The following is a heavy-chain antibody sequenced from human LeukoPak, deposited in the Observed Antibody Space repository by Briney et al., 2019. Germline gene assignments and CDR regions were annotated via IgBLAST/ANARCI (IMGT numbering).Heavy chain of an antibody. J-gene: IGHJ5*02. V-gene: IGHV4-4*02. CDR3: ARRLLHNWFDP. CDR1: GGSISSSNW. CDR2: IYHSGST. Sequence: SGTLSLTCAVSGGSISSSNWWSWVRQPPGKGLEWIGEIYHSGSTNYNPSLESRVTISVDKSKNQFSLKLSSVTAADTAVYYCARRLLHNWFDPWGQGTLVTVSS. D-gene: IGHD4-23*01.